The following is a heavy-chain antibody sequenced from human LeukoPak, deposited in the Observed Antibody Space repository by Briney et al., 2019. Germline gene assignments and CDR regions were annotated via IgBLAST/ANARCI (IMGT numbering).Heavy chain of an antibody. D-gene: IGHD3-22*01. CDR1: GGSISSSSYY. CDR3: ARRDTYYYDSSGYYTY. Sequence: SETLSLTCTFSGGSISSSSYYWGWIRQPPGKGLEWLGSIDYSGRPYYNPSRKSRVSISVDTYKNKFSLKLSSVTAADTAVYYCARRDTYYYDSSGYYTYWGQGTLVTVSS. CDR2: IDYSGRP. J-gene: IGHJ4*02. V-gene: IGHV4-39*01.